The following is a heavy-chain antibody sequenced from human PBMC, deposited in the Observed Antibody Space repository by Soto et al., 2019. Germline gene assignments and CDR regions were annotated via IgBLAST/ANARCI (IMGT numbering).Heavy chain of an antibody. CDR1: GDSISSSNYF. Sequence: SETLSLTCTVSGDSISSSNYFWGWIRQPPGKGLEWIGSIYYRGSTYYNPSLKSRVTISVDTSKNQFSLNLSSVTAADTAVYYCARRPYYYDSPGPPRWGQGMLVTVSS. J-gene: IGHJ4*02. D-gene: IGHD3-9*01. V-gene: IGHV4-39*01. CDR3: ARRPYYYDSPGPPR. CDR2: IYYRGST.